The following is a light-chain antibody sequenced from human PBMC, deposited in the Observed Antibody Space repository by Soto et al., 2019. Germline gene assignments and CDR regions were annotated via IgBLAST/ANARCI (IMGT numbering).Light chain of an antibody. CDR2: GAS. Sequence: TRFTQSPYSLSASVGDRVTLTVRASQGISSYLAWYQQKPGKAPKLLIYGASNLETGVPSRFSGSGSGTDFTFTISSLQAEDIGTYFCQQYDSGFTFGQGTRLEI. J-gene: IGKJ5*01. V-gene: IGKV1-33*01. CDR3: QQYDSGFT. CDR1: QGISSY.